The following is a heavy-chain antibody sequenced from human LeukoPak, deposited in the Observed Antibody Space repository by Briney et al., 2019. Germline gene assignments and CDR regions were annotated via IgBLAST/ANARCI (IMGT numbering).Heavy chain of an antibody. J-gene: IGHJ4*02. D-gene: IGHD3-3*01. CDR1: GFTFSSHN. CDR2: VWYDGIKN. V-gene: IGHV3-30*02. CDR3: AKDGSGTWSFDY. Sequence: GGSLRLSCAASGFTFSSHNMHWVRQAPGKGLEWLAVVWYDGIKNVFADSVKGRFTLSRDNSNNTLFMQINSLRVEDTAVYYCAKDGSGTWSFDYWGQGTLVTVSS.